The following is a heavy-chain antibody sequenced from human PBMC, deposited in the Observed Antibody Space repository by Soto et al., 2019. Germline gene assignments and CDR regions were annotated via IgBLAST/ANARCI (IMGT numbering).Heavy chain of an antibody. J-gene: IGHJ6*02. Sequence: GASVKVSCKASVYTFTGYHMHWVRQAPGQGLEWMGWINPNSGGTNYAQKFQGRVTMARDTSISTAYMELSRLRSDDTAVYYCARGEKYYYSYGMDVWGQGTTVTVSS. CDR3: ARGEKYYYSYGMDV. V-gene: IGHV1-2*02. CDR1: VYTFTGYH. CDR2: INPNSGGT.